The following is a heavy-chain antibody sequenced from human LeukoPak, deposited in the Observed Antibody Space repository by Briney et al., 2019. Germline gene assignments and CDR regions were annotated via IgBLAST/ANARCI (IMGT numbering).Heavy chain of an antibody. Sequence: SGGSLRLSCAASGFTISTYGMNWVRQAPGKGLAWVSRISGDGSSTSYADSVKGRFTIYRDNAKNTMYLQMNSLTVEDTAVYYCVRTTYGPEYWGQGTLVTVSS. V-gene: IGHV3-74*01. CDR1: GFTISTYG. D-gene: IGHD1-1*01. J-gene: IGHJ4*02. CDR3: VRTTYGPEY. CDR2: ISGDGSST.